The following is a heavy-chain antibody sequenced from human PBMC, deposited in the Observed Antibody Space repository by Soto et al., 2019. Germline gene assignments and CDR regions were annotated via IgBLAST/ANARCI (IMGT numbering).Heavy chain of an antibody. CDR2: IYYSGST. J-gene: IGHJ4*02. Sequence: SLTCTVSGGSISSYYWSWIRQPTGKGLEWIGYIYYSGSTNYNPSLKSRVTISVDTSKNQFSPKLSSVTAADTAVYYCASSARDGYSYFFDYWGQGTLVIVYS. V-gene: IGHV4-59*08. CDR3: ASSARDGYSYFFDY. D-gene: IGHD4-4*01. CDR1: GGSISSYY.